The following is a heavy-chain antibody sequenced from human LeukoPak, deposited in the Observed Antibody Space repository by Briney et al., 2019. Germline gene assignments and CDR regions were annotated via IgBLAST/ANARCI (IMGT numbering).Heavy chain of an antibody. CDR2: IGGDGGST. Sequence: GGSLRLSCAASGFTFSSYAMSWVRQAPGKGLEWVSLIGGDGGSTYYADSVKGRFTISRDNSKNSLFLQMKSLRTDDTALYYCVKEPHYYDRSGYFWGQGVLVTVSS. D-gene: IGHD3-22*01. J-gene: IGHJ4*02. CDR1: GFTFSSYA. CDR3: VKEPHYYDRSGYF. V-gene: IGHV3-43*02.